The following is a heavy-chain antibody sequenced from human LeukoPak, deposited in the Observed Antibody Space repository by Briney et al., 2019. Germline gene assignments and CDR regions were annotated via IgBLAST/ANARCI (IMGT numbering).Heavy chain of an antibody. CDR2: ISYDGSKT. J-gene: IGHJ4*02. CDR1: GFTFSTYG. CDR3: ARLPPSVFGVGTGDFDY. V-gene: IGHV3-30*03. D-gene: IGHD2-8*02. Sequence: PGKSLRLSCEVSGFTFSTYGMYWVRQAPGKGLEWVAVISYDGSKTYYADSVKGRSTISRDNPKNTVYLQLNSLTSDDTAVYYCARLPPSVFGVGTGDFDYWGQGTLVTVSS.